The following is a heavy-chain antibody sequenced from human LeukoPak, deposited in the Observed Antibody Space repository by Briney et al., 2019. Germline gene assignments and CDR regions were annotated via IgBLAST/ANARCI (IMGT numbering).Heavy chain of an antibody. V-gene: IGHV3-30-3*01. CDR2: ISYDGSNK. J-gene: IGHJ4*02. Sequence: GGSLRLSCAASGFTFSSYATHWVRQAPGKGLEWVAVISYDGSNKYYADSVKGRFTISRDNSKNTLYLQMNSLRAEDTAVYYCARILNFDYWGQGTLVTVSS. D-gene: IGHD2-15*01. CDR3: ARILNFDY. CDR1: GFTFSSYA.